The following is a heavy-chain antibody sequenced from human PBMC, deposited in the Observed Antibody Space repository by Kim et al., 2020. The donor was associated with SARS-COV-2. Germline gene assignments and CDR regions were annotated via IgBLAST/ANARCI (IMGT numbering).Heavy chain of an antibody. CDR3: AKPRQAAAGLGGKNNGYYYYYGMDV. V-gene: IGHV3-23*01. J-gene: IGHJ6*02. D-gene: IGHD6-13*01. Sequence: GGSLRLSCAASGFTFSSYAMSWVRQAPGKGLEWVSAISGSGGSTYYADSVKGRFTISRDNSKNTLYLQMNSLRAEDTAVYYCAKPRQAAAGLGGKNNGYYYYYGMDVWGQGTTVTVSS. CDR1: GFTFSSYA. CDR2: ISGSGGST.